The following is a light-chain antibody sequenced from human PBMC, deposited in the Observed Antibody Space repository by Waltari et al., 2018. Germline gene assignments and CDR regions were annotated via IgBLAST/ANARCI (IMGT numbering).Light chain of an antibody. CDR1: SSDVGGYNY. V-gene: IGLV2-11*01. J-gene: IGLJ2*01. CDR3: CSYAGSYTFVV. Sequence: QSALTQPRSVSGSPGPSVTISCTGTSSDVGGYNYVSWYQQHPGKAPKLMIYEVSKRPSGFPDRFSGSKSGNTASLTISGLQAEDEADYYCCSYAGSYTFVVFGGGTKLTVL. CDR2: EVS.